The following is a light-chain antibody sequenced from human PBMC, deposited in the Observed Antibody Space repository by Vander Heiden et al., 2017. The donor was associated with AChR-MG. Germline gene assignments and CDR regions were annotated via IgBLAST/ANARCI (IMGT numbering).Light chain of an antibody. Sequence: VFTHSPRTLSLSPCETATLSCRPSQRVGSSYLAWDQQKPGQAPRLLIFGASSRATGIPDRFSGSGSGTDFTLAISRLEPEDFAVYYCQQYSSSPTFGQGTKVEIK. CDR3: QQYSSSPT. V-gene: IGKV3-20*01. CDR2: GAS. CDR1: QRVGSSY. J-gene: IGKJ1*01.